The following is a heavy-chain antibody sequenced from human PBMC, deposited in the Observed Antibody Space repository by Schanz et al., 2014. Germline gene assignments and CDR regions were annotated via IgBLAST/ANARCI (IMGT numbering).Heavy chain of an antibody. V-gene: IGHV3-48*03. D-gene: IGHD3-10*01. Sequence: VQLVESGGGVVQPGRSLRLSCVASGFAFSSFAMTWVRQAPGRGLEWVSYIGNGGVTIYYADSVKGRFTISRDNSKNSLYLQMNSLRAEDTAVYYCARIGGSVFDYWAQGTLVTVSS. J-gene: IGHJ4*02. CDR2: IGNGGVTI. CDR1: GFAFSSFA. CDR3: ARIGGSVFDY.